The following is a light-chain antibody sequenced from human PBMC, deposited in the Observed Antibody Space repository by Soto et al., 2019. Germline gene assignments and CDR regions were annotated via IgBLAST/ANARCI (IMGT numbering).Light chain of an antibody. CDR2: AAS. V-gene: IGKV1-39*01. Sequence: MEMTQSPSSLSAFVGERVTITCRASQSISNYLNWYQHKPGKVPKLLSYAASSLQSGDPTRCSVSGSGTDFTLTINSLQPEDVATYYCQQSYGTPLTFGGGTKIEIK. CDR3: QQSYGTPLT. CDR1: QSISNY. J-gene: IGKJ4*01.